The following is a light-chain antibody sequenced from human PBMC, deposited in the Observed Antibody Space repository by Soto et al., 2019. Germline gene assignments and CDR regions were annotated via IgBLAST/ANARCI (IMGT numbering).Light chain of an antibody. CDR3: GSWDSSLSAYV. CDR2: DDN. Sequence: QSVLTQPPSVSAAPGQKVTISCSGSSSNIGGNAGSWYQQLPGTAPNLLIYDDNKRPSGIPDRFSGSKSGTSATLGITGFQTGDEADYYCGSWDSSLSAYVFGTGTKGTVL. J-gene: IGLJ1*01. V-gene: IGLV1-51*01. CDR1: SSNIGGNA.